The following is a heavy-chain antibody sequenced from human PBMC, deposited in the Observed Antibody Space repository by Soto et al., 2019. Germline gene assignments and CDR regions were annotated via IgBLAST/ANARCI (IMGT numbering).Heavy chain of an antibody. Sequence: GGSLRLSCAASGFTFSSYGMHWVRQAPGKGLEWVAVISYDGSNKYYADSVKGRFTISRDNSKNTLYLQMNSLRAEDTAVYYCAKDYLELRYYYYYGMDVWGQGTTVTVSS. V-gene: IGHV3-30*18. D-gene: IGHD1-7*01. CDR2: ISYDGSNK. CDR1: GFTFSSYG. J-gene: IGHJ6*02. CDR3: AKDYLELRYYYYYGMDV.